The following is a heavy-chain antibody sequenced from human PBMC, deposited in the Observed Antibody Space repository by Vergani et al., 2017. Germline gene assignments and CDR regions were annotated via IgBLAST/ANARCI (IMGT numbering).Heavy chain of an antibody. V-gene: IGHV3-23*01. J-gene: IGHJ4*02. Sequence: EVQLLESGGGLVQPGGSLRLSCAVSGFTFSSYGMSWVRQAPGKGLEWVSSVTVSGGSTYYADSVKGRFTISRDNSKNTLYLQMNSLRAEDTALYYCARGTRYCSGTNCYTNVDYWGQGTLVTVSS. CDR2: VTVSGGST. CDR1: GFTFSSYG. CDR3: ARGTRYCSGTNCYTNVDY. D-gene: IGHD2-2*02.